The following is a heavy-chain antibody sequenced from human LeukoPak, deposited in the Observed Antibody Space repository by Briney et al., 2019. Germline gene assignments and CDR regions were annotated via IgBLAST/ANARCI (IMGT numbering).Heavy chain of an antibody. Sequence: PSETLSLTCAVYGGSFSGYYWSWIRQPPGKGLERIGEINHSGSTNYNPSLKSRVTISVDTSKSQFSLKLSSVTAADTAAYYCARGRLLWFGELSLGIWGQGTMVTVSS. J-gene: IGHJ3*02. CDR2: INHSGST. D-gene: IGHD3-10*01. V-gene: IGHV4-34*01. CDR3: ARGRLLWFGELSLGI. CDR1: GGSFSGYY.